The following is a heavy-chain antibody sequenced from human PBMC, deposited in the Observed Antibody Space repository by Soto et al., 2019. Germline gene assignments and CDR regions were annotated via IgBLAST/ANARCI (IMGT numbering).Heavy chain of an antibody. V-gene: IGHV3-66*01. CDR3: ARDAFDSSGYEDY. CDR2: LYSGGNT. CDR1: GFTVSSNY. D-gene: IGHD3-22*01. Sequence: GGSLRLSCAASGFTVSSNYMSWVRQAPGKGLEWVSILYSGGNTYYADSVKGRFTVSRDNAKNSLYLQMNSLRAGDTAVYYCARDAFDSSGYEDYWGQGTLVTVSS. J-gene: IGHJ4*02.